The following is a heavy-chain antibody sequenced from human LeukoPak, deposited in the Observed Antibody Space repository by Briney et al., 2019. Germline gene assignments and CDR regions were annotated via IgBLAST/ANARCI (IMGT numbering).Heavy chain of an antibody. CDR3: ARQEISSGWFFDY. CDR1: GFTFSSYG. J-gene: IGHJ4*02. V-gene: IGHV3-23*01. Sequence: GGSLRLSCAASGFTFSSYGMSWVRQAPGKGLEWVSAISGSGGSTYYADSVKGRFTVSRDNSKNTLYLQMNSLGIEDTAVYCCARQEISSGWFFDYWGQGTLVIVSS. CDR2: ISGSGGST. D-gene: IGHD6-19*01.